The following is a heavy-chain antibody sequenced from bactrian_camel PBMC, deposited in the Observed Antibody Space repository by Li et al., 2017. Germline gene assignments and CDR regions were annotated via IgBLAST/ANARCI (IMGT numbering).Heavy chain of an antibody. J-gene: IGHJ4*01. CDR2: VDAVGST. V-gene: IGHV3S53*01. CDR3: ASTALCTIWYMRYEYAY. CDR1: GYTSSTNC. D-gene: IGHD6*01. Sequence: VQLVESGGGSVQAGGSLRLSCAASGYTSSTNCMGWFRQTPGKEREGVATVDAVGSTGYADSVKGRFTIAKDNAKNTLSLQMNSLKPEDTAIYYCASTALCTIWYMRYEYAYWGQGTQVTVS.